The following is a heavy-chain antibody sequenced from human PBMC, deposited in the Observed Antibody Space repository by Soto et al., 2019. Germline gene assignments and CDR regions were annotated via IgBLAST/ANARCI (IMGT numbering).Heavy chain of an antibody. V-gene: IGHV3-74*01. Sequence: GGSLRLSCAASGFTFSGYWMHWVRQAPGKGLVWVSRINSDGRSTSYADSVKGRFIISRDNTKNTLYVQMNSLRAEDTAVYYCARGGDYYDSAGAFDIWGQGTMVTVS. CDR1: GFTFSGYW. D-gene: IGHD3-22*01. J-gene: IGHJ3*02. CDR3: ARGGDYYDSAGAFDI. CDR2: INSDGRST.